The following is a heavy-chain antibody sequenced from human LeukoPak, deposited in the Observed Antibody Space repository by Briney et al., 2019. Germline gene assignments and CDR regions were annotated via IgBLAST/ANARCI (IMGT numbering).Heavy chain of an antibody. CDR2: IKQDGSEK. CDR1: GFTFSNYG. D-gene: IGHD3/OR15-3a*01. CDR3: ATDKDWTYLDY. Sequence: GGSLRLSCAVSGFTFSNYGMHWVRQAPGKGLEWVANIKQDGSEKYYVDSVKGRFTISRDNAKNSLYLQMNSLRAEDTAVYYCATDKDWTYLDYWGQGTLVTVSS. J-gene: IGHJ4*02. V-gene: IGHV3-7*01.